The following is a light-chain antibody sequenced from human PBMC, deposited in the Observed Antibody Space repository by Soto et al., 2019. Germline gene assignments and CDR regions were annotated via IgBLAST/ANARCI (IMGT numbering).Light chain of an antibody. CDR1: QGVSRN. J-gene: IGKJ1*01. CDR2: GTS. Sequence: IVMTQSAAPLSVSPGETVTLSCRSSQGVSRNLAWYQQKPGQAPRLLIYGTSTRATGIPARFSGSGSGTEFTLTISSLQSEDFAVYYCQQYKNWPPWTLGQGTKVDIK. V-gene: IGKV3-15*01. CDR3: QQYKNWPPWT.